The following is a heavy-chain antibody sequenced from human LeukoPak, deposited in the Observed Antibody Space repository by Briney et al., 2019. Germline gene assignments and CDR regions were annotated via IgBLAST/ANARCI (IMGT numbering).Heavy chain of an antibody. V-gene: IGHV3-23*01. D-gene: IGHD6-19*01. CDR2: ISGSGGGT. CDR1: GVTFSSYG. CDR3: ANALYTSGWYTFDH. J-gene: IGHJ4*02. Sequence: GGSLRLSCAASGVTFSSYGMSWVRQAPGKGLEWVSAISGSGGGTYYAASVKGPFTISRDNSKNTLYLQMNSLRAEETAVYSSANALYTSGWYTFDHWGQGNLVTVSS.